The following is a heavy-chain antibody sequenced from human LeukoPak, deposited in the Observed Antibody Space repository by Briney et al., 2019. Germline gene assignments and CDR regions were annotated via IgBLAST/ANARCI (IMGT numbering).Heavy chain of an antibody. Sequence: GGSLRLSCAASGFTFSSYAMSWVRQAPGKGLEWVSAISGSGGSTYYADSVKGRFTISRDNSKNTLYLQMNSLRAEDTAVYYCAXWGLYSSGGSCYSGAYYYYGMDVWGQGTTVTVSS. J-gene: IGHJ6*02. CDR1: GFTFSSYA. V-gene: IGHV3-23*01. D-gene: IGHD2-15*01. CDR3: AXWGLYSSGGSCYSGAYYYYGMDV. CDR2: ISGSGGST.